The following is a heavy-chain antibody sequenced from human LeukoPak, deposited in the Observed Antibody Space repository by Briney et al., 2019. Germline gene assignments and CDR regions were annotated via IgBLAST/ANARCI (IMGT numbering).Heavy chain of an antibody. CDR3: ANLYFGETPADY. CDR2: ISYDGSNK. CDR1: GFTFTNYG. D-gene: IGHD3-10*01. V-gene: IGHV3-30*18. J-gene: IGHJ4*02. Sequence: GGSLRLSCAASGFTFTNYGMHWVCQAPGKGLEWVAVISYDGSNKYYADSVKGRFTISRDNSKNTLYLQMNSLRAEDTALYYCANLYFGETPADYWGQGTLVTVSS.